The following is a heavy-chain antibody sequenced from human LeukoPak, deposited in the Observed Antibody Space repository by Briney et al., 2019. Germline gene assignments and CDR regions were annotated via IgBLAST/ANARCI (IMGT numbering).Heavy chain of an antibody. CDR3: ARDTGDWFSSGWNFDY. Sequence: ASVKVSCKASGYTFTSYGISWVRQAPGQGLEWMGWISAYNGNTNYAQKLQGRVTMTTDTSTSTAYMELRSLRFDDTAVYYCARDTGDWFSSGWNFDYWGQGTLVTVSS. CDR1: GYTFTSYG. V-gene: IGHV1-18*01. J-gene: IGHJ4*02. D-gene: IGHD6-19*01. CDR2: ISAYNGNT.